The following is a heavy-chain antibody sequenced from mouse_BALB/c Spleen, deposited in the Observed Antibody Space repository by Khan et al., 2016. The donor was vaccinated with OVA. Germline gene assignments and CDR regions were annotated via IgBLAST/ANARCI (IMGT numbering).Heavy chain of an antibody. D-gene: IGHD2-13*01. Sequence: QVQLQQSGAELVKPGASVKLSCKTSGYTFTSYWVQWVKQRPGQGLGWIGQIFPGTDTTYYNENFKGKATLTVDKSSNTAYMHFSSLISEDSAVYFCARGYFGDYEFAYWGQGTLVTVSP. V-gene: IGHV1S132*01. J-gene: IGHJ3*01. CDR1: GYTFTSYW. CDR2: IFPGTDTT. CDR3: ARGYFGDYEFAY.